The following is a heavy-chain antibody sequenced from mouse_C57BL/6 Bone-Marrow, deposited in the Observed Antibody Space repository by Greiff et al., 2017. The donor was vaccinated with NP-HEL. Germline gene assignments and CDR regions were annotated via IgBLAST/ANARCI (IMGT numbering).Heavy chain of an antibody. CDR2: IYPRSGNT. J-gene: IGHJ2*01. D-gene: IGHD2-4*01. CDR3: ARGGDDYDEGVDY. CDR1: GYTFTSYG. Sequence: QVQLKQSGAELARPGASVKLSCKASGYTFTSYGISWVKQRTGQGLEWIGEIYPRSGNTYYNEKLKGKAKRTEDKSSRTAYMELRRLTSEDSAVYFCARGGDDYDEGVDYWGQGTTRTVSS. V-gene: IGHV1-81*01.